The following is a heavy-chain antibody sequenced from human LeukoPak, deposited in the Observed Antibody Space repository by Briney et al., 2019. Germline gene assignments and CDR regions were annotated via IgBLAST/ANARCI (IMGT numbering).Heavy chain of an antibody. V-gene: IGHV3-72*01. D-gene: IGHD5/OR15-5a*01. Sequence: GGSLRLSCAASGFTFIDHYMDWVRQAPGKGLEWIGCIRNKANSYTTEYAASVKGRFTVSRDDSKNSLFLQMNSLESEDTAVYYCARRNSVTQGLDNWGQGTLVTVSS. J-gene: IGHJ4*02. CDR2: IRNKANSYTT. CDR1: GFTFIDHY. CDR3: ARRNSVTQGLDN.